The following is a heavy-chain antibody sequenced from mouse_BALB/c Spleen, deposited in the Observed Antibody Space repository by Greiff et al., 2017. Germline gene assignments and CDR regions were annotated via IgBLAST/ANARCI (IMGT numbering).Heavy chain of an antibody. D-gene: IGHD4-1*01. CDR1: GYSITSDYA. V-gene: IGHV3-2*02. J-gene: IGHJ4*01. CDR3: ARRNWDYAMDY. CDR2: ISYSGST. Sequence: EVKLQESGPGLVKPSQSLSLTCTVTGYSITSDYAWNWIRQFPGNKLEWMGYISYSGSTSYNPSLKSRMSITRDTSKNQFFLQLNSVTTEDTATYYCARRNWDYAMDYWGQGTSVTVSS.